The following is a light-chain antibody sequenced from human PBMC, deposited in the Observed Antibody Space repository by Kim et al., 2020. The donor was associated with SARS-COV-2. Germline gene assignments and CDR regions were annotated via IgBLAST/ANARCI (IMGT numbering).Light chain of an antibody. J-gene: IGLJ3*02. Sequence: GHKVPTSCTGSSPNSGKYYVSWYQHLPGTAPKLLIFDTNKRPSGFPDRFAGSKSGTSATLDITGLQTGDEADYYCGTWDDSLTAGVFGGGTQLTVL. CDR2: DTN. CDR1: SPNSGKYY. CDR3: GTWDDSLTAGV. V-gene: IGLV1-51*01.